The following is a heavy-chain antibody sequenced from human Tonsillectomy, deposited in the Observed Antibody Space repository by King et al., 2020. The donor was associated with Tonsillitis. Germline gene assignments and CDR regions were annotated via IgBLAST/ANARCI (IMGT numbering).Heavy chain of an antibody. Sequence: QLVQSGAEVKKLGSSVKVSCKASGGTFSNSAISWVRQAPGQGLEWMGGIIPIFGTTDYAQKFQGRVTINADESTSTAYLVLSSLRSEDTAVYYCAGATWGSHYYGSGGSYYYFDYWGQGALISVSS. CDR2: IIPIFGTT. CDR1: GGTFSNSA. V-gene: IGHV1-69*01. D-gene: IGHD3-22*01. CDR3: AGATWGSHYYGSGGSYYYFDY. J-gene: IGHJ4*02.